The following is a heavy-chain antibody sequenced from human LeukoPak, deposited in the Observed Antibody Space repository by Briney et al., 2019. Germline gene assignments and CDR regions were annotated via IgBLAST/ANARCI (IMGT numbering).Heavy chain of an antibody. CDR2: ISSSSSTI. D-gene: IGHD3-22*01. J-gene: IGHJ4*02. Sequence: TGGSLRLSCAASGFTFSSYRMNWVRQAPGKGLEWVSYISSSSSTIYYADSVKGRFTISRDNAKNTLYLQMNSLRAEDTAVYYCARGVYYYDSSGYYSPSDYWGQGTLVTVSS. CDR3: ARGVYYYDSSGYYSPSDY. CDR1: GFTFSSYR. V-gene: IGHV3-48*04.